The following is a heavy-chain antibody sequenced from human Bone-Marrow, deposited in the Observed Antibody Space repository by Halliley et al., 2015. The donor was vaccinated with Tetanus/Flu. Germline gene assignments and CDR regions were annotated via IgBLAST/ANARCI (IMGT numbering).Heavy chain of an antibody. J-gene: IGHJ4*02. Sequence: CAASGFTFSSYAMSWVRQAPGKGLEWVSAISGSGAITYYADSVKGRFTISRDNSKNTLYLQMNSLRAEDTALYYCTGGARGSGSYNFFDSWGQGTLVTVSS. CDR1: GFTFSSYA. D-gene: IGHD3-10*01. V-gene: IGHV3-23*01. CDR3: TGGARGSGSYNFFDS. CDR2: ISGSGAIT.